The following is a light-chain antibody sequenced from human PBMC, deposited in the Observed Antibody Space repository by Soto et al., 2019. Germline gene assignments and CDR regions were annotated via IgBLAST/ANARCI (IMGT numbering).Light chain of an antibody. CDR2: EVS. V-gene: IGLV2-14*01. J-gene: IGLJ2*01. Sequence: QSVLTQPASVSGSPGQSITISCTGNSSDVGVYNYVSWYQQHPGKAPKLMIYEVSHRPAGVSNRFSGSKSGNTASLTISGLQAEDEADYYCSSYTSSSTVVFGGGTKLTVL. CDR3: SSYTSSSTVV. CDR1: SSDVGVYNY.